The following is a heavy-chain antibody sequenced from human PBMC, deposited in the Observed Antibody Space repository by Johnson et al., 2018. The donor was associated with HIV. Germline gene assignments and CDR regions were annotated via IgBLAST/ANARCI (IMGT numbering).Heavy chain of an antibody. CDR2: ISGSGGST. CDR3: AKTYYYDSSGSLDAFDI. CDR1: GFTFSSYA. V-gene: IGHV3-23*04. J-gene: IGHJ3*02. Sequence: EQLVVSGGGVVQPGRSLRLSCAASGFTFSSYAMSWVRQAPGKGLEWVSAISGSGGSTYYADSVKGRFTISRDNSKNTLYLQMNSLRAEDTAVYYCAKTYYYDSSGSLDAFDIWGQGTMVTVSS. D-gene: IGHD3-22*01.